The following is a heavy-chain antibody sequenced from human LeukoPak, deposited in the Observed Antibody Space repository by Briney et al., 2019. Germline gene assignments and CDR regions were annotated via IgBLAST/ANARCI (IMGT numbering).Heavy chain of an antibody. CDR2: INHSGST. CDR1: GGSFSGYY. Sequence: SETLSLTCAVYGGSFSGYYWSWIRQPPGKGLEWIGEINHSGSTNYNPSLKSRVTISVDTSKNQFSLKLSSVTAADTAVYYCARVSYYYGSGSYTPPRNYYYYMDVWGKGTTVTISS. D-gene: IGHD3-10*01. J-gene: IGHJ6*03. CDR3: ARVSYYYGSGSYTPPRNYYYYMDV. V-gene: IGHV4-34*01.